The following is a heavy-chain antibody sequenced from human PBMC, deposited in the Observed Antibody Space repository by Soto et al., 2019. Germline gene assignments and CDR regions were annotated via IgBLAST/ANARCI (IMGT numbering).Heavy chain of an antibody. CDR1: GGSVSSSNW. D-gene: IGHD1-26*01. Sequence: QVQLQESGPGLVKPSGTLSLTCTVSGGSVSSSNWWNWVRQSPGKGLEWIGEAHHSGRTNYNPSLKCRVTISVDQSKNHFSLKLSSVTAADTAVYYCARSEATGIDYWGQGTLVTVSS. V-gene: IGHV4-4*02. CDR3: ARSEATGIDY. J-gene: IGHJ4*02. CDR2: AHHSGRT.